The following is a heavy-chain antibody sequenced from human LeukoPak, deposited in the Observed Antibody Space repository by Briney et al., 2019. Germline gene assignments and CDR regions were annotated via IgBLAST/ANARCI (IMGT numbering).Heavy chain of an antibody. J-gene: IGHJ5*02. CDR1: GGSFSGYY. CDR3: ARVPIAAAAWFDP. D-gene: IGHD6-13*01. V-gene: IGHV4-34*01. CDR2: INHSGST. Sequence: PSETLSLTCAVYGGSFSGYYWSWIRQPPGKGLEWIGEINHSGSTNYNPSLKSRVTISVDTSKNQFSLKLSSVTAADTAVYYCARVPIAAAAWFDPWGQGTLVTVSS.